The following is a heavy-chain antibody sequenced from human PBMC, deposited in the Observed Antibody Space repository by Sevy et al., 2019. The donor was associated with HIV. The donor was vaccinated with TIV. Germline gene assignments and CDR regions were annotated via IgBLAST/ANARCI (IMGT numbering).Heavy chain of an antibody. CDR2: IRYDGSNK. V-gene: IGHV3-30*02. J-gene: IGHJ4*02. Sequence: GGSLRLSCAASGFTFSSYGMHWVRQAPGKGLEWVAFIRYDGSNKYYADSVKGRFTISRDNSKNTLYLQMNSLRAEDTAVYYCAKIPWERFGGGNFDYWGQGTLVTVSS. D-gene: IGHD3-16*01. CDR1: GFTFSSYG. CDR3: AKIPWERFGGGNFDY.